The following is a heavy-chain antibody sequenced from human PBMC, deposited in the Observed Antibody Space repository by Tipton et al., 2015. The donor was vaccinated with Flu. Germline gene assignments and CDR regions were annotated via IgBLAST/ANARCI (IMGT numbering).Heavy chain of an antibody. CDR1: NGSVNYYY. D-gene: IGHD3-16*01. CDR3: ARALSWGYFDS. Sequence: LRLSCTVSNGSVNYYYWNWIRQPPGKGLEWIGYVYYTGSTNYDPSLKSRVTISVDTSKNQFSLKLSSVTAADTAVYYCARALSWGYFDSWGQGTLVTVSS. J-gene: IGHJ4*02. CDR2: VYYTGST. V-gene: IGHV4-59*02.